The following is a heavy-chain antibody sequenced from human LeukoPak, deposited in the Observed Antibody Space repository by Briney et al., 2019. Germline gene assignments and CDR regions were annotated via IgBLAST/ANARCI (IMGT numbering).Heavy chain of an antibody. V-gene: IGHV3-7*01. J-gene: IGHJ5*02. Sequence: PGGSLRLSCAASGFTFSSYWMSWVRQAPGKGLEWVANIKQDGSEKYYVDSVKGRFTISRDNAKNSLYLQMNSLRDEDTAVYYCARGREYYYDSSGYYWFDPWGQGTLVTVSS. CDR1: GFTFSSYW. D-gene: IGHD3-22*01. CDR2: IKQDGSEK. CDR3: ARGREYYYDSSGYYWFDP.